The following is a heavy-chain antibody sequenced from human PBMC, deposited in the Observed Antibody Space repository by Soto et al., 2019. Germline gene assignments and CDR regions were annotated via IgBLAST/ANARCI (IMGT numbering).Heavy chain of an antibody. V-gene: IGHV1-3*01. CDR1: GYTFTSYA. D-gene: IGHD6-13*01. CDR3: ARDHKGYRQQLVGEWFDP. J-gene: IGHJ5*02. Sequence: GASVKVSCKASGYTFTSYAMHWVRQAPGQRLEWMGWINAGNGNTKYSQKFQGRVTITRDTSASTAYMELSSLRSEDTAVYYCARDHKGYRQQLVGEWFDPWGQGTLVIVSS. CDR2: INAGNGNT.